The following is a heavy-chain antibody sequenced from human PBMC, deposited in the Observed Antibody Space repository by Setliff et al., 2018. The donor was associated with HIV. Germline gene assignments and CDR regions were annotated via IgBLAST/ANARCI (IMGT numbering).Heavy chain of an antibody. D-gene: IGHD3-22*01. J-gene: IGHJ3*02. V-gene: IGHV3-15*01. CDR3: TRDRWGYYDRPDAFDI. CDR1: GFTFTSAW. Sequence: GGSLRLSCAASGFTFTSAWMTWVRQAPGKGLEWVGHIKSEFNGGTTDYAAPVKGRFTISRDDSKSIAYLQMNSLKTEDTAVYYCTRDRWGYYDRPDAFDIWGQGTMVTVSS. CDR2: IKSEFNGGTT.